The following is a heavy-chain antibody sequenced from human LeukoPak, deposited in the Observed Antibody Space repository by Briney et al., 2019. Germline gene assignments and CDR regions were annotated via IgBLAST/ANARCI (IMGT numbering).Heavy chain of an antibody. Sequence: GGSLRLSCAASGFSFTNAWMSWVRQAPGKGLEWVGRIKSRTDGGTADYAAPVKGRFTISRDDSKNTLYLQMNSLKTEDTAVYFWRYGGVGGYFDHWGLGTL. J-gene: IGHJ4*01. CDR3: RYGGVGGYFDH. V-gene: IGHV3-15*01. CDR2: IKSRTDGGTA. D-gene: IGHD1-26*01. CDR1: GFSFTNAW.